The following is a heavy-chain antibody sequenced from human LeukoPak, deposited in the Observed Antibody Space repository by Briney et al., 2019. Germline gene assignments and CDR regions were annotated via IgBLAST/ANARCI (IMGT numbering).Heavy chain of an antibody. CDR1: GFTVSSNY. J-gene: IGHJ3*02. CDR2: IYSGGST. V-gene: IGHV3-53*01. Sequence: PGGSLRLSCAASGFTVSSNYMSWVRQAPGKGLEWVSIIYSGGSTYYADSVKGRFTISRDSSKKMLYLQMNSLRAEDTAVYYCARGWVLATGAFDIWGQGTMVTVSS. D-gene: IGHD2-8*02. CDR3: ARGWVLATGAFDI.